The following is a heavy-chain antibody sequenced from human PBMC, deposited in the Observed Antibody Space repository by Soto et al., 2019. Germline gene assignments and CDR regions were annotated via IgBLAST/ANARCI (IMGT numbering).Heavy chain of an antibody. Sequence: GGSLRLSCAASGFTFSSYGMHWVRQAPGKGLEWVAVISYDGSNKYYADSVKGRFTISRDNSKNTLYLQMNSLRAEDTAVYYCAKDQAETMITFGGVIAYWGQGTLVTVSS. D-gene: IGHD3-16*02. J-gene: IGHJ4*02. CDR1: GFTFSSYG. CDR3: AKDQAETMITFGGVIAY. V-gene: IGHV3-30*18. CDR2: ISYDGSNK.